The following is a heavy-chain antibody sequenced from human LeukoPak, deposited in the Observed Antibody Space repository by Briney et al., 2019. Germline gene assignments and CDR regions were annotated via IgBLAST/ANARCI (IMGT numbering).Heavy chain of an antibody. J-gene: IGHJ1*01. CDR1: GITFNAYA. D-gene: IGHD3-10*01. Sequence: GGSLRPSCAASGITFNAYAMAWVRQAPGKGLEWVSSISGSGSGIFYADSVKGRFTISRDNSDNTLYLQLSRLRAEDTALYYCAKDRSGSTAEYFQDWGQGTLVTVSS. CDR2: ISGSGSGI. CDR3: AKDRSGSTAEYFQD. V-gene: IGHV3-23*01.